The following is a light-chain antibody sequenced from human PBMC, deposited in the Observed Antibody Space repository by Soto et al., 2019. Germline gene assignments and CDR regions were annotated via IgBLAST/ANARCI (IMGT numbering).Light chain of an antibody. Sequence: DIVMTQSPDSLAVSLGERATINCKSSQSVLYNSNNKNYLAWYQQKPGQPPKLLIYWASTRESGVPDRFSGSGSGTDFTLTISSLQAEDVAVYYCQQYNNWPPYTFGQGTKLEIK. J-gene: IGKJ2*01. CDR3: QQYNNWPPYT. CDR2: WAS. V-gene: IGKV4-1*01. CDR1: QSVLYNSNNKNY.